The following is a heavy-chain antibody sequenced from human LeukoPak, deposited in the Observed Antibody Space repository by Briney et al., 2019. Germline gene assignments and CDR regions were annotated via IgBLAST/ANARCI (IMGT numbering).Heavy chain of an antibody. CDR2: IYPGDSDT. CDR1: GYTFTSYW. J-gene: IGHJ5*02. V-gene: IGHV5-51*01. D-gene: IGHD4-17*01. CDR3: ARHGPAPDYGDYGPPLDNWFDP. Sequence: GGSLRLSCKGSGYTFTSYWIGWVRQMPGKGLEWMGIIYPGDSDTIYSPSFQGQVTISADKSISTAYLQWSSLKASDTAMYYCARHGPAPDYGDYGPPLDNWFDPWGQRTLVTVSS.